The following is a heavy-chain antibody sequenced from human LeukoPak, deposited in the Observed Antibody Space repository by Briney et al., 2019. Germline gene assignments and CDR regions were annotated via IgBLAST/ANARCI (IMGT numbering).Heavy chain of an antibody. D-gene: IGHD4-17*01. CDR3: ARRSTVTAYDFYDMDV. CDR1: EFIFSGYW. J-gene: IGHJ6*03. V-gene: IGHV3-7*01. Sequence: GGSLRLSCEASEFIFSGYWRTWVRQAPGKGLEWVANIKEDGSEKYYVDSVKGRFIISRNNANKSLYLQMNSLRAEDTAVYYCARRSTVTAYDFYDMDVWGKGATVIVSS. CDR2: IKEDGSEK.